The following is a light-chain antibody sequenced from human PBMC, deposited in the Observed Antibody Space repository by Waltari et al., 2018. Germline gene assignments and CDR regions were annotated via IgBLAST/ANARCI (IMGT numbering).Light chain of an antibody. V-gene: IGLV2-11*01. CDR3: CSYAGSYTYV. Sequence: HSALTQPRSVSGSPGQSVTISCTGTSSDVGRYNYVPWYQQLPGKAPKLMIYDVSKRPSGVPDRFSGSKSGNTASLTISGLQAEDEADYYCCSYAGSYTYVFGTGTKVTVL. CDR1: SSDVGRYNY. CDR2: DVS. J-gene: IGLJ1*01.